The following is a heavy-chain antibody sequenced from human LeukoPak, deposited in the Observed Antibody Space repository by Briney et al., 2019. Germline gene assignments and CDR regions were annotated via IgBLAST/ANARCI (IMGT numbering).Heavy chain of an antibody. CDR2: IYGGGST. CDR1: GFTVSSNY. CDR3: ARTISSNWYYFDY. V-gene: IGHV3-53*01. J-gene: IGHJ4*02. Sequence: GGSLRLSCAASGFTVSSNYMSWVRQAPGKGLEWVSIIYGGGSTYYADSVKGRFTISRGNSKNTLYLQMNSLRAEDTAVYYCARTISSNWYYFDYWGQGTLVTVSS. D-gene: IGHD6-13*01.